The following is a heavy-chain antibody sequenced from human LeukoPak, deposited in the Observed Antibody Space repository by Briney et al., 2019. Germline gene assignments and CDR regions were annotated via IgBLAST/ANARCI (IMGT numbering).Heavy chain of an antibody. Sequence: SETLSLTCTVSGESISGFYWTWIRQPPGKGLEWIGYIYYSGSTNYNPSLKSRVTISVDTSKNQFSLKLSSVTAADTAVYYCARVSYSGSYGAYFDYWGQGTLVTVSS. V-gene: IGHV4-59*01. J-gene: IGHJ4*02. D-gene: IGHD1-26*01. CDR3: ARVSYSGSYGAYFDY. CDR1: GESISGFY. CDR2: IYYSGST.